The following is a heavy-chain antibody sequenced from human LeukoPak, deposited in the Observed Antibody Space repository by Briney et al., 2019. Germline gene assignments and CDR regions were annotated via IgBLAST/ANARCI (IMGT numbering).Heavy chain of an antibody. CDR3: ARAPRSTGDFFDY. CDR1: GYTFTGYY. D-gene: IGHD7-27*01. Sequence: GASVKVSCKASGYTFTGYYMHWARQAPGQGLEWMGWINPNSGGTNYAQKFQGWVTMTRDTSISTAYLELSRLRSDDTAVYYCARAPRSTGDFFDYWGQGTLVTVSS. V-gene: IGHV1-2*04. CDR2: INPNSGGT. J-gene: IGHJ4*02.